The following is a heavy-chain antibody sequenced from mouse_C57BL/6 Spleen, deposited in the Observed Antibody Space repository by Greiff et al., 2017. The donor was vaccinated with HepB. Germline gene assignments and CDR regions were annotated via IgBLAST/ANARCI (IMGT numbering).Heavy chain of an antibody. Sequence: EVQGVESGGGLVKPGGSLKLSCAASGFTFSSYTMSWVRQTPEKRLEWVATISGGGGNTYYPDSVKGRFTISRDNAKNTLYLQMSSLRSEDTALYYCARHLGRRDYFDYWGQGTTLTVSS. CDR2: ISGGGGNT. J-gene: IGHJ2*01. CDR1: GFTFSSYT. CDR3: ARHLGRRDYFDY. D-gene: IGHD4-1*01. V-gene: IGHV5-9*01.